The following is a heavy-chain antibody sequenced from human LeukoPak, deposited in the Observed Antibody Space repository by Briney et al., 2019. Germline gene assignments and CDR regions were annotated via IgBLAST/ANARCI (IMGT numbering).Heavy chain of an antibody. CDR2: ISSSSSYI. D-gene: IGHD2-2*01. CDR3: ARGDQRRFDP. CDR1: DIAFSSNS. V-gene: IGHV3-21*01. Sequence: GGPLRLPGGASDIAFSSNSMNWGGRSPGKGLRGFSSISSSSSYIYYADPVKGRFSNSRDNAKNSLYLQMNSLRAEDTAVYNSARGDQRRFDPWGQGTLLTVSS. J-gene: IGHJ5*02.